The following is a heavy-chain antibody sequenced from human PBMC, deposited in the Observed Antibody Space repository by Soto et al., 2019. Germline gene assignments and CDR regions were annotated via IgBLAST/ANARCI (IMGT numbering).Heavy chain of an antibody. D-gene: IGHD1-26*01. Sequence: VQLVESGGGVVQPGRPLRRPCVAFDCTFSSLLLHWVPQAPGKGREGVAFISNDGDYKNYADSVKGRFTISRDNSKDTVYLEIHSLRPEDTALYHCARDEAFSAPYYLDYWGQGTLVIVS. CDR2: ISNDGDYK. V-gene: IGHV3-30*03. CDR3: ARDEAFSAPYYLDY. CDR1: DCTFSSLL. J-gene: IGHJ4*02.